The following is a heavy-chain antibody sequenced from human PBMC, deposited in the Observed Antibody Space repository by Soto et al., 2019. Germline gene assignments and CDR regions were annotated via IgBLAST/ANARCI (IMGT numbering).Heavy chain of an antibody. D-gene: IGHD5-18*01. J-gene: IGHJ4*02. CDR1: GGSISSYY. CDR2: IYYSGST. V-gene: IGHV4-59*01. CDR3: ARVNTAMVRGRYYFDY. Sequence: SETLSLTCTVSGGSISSYYWSWIRQPPGKGLEWIGYIYYSGSTNYNPSLKSRVTISVDTSKNQFSLKLSSVTAADTAVYYCARVNTAMVRGRYYFDYWGQGTLFTVS.